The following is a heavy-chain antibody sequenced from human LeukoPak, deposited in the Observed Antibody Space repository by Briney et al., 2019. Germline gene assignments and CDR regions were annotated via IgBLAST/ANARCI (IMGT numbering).Heavy chain of an antibody. CDR2: IIPIFSTA. CDR3: ARDQRYYGSGSYYNDY. Sequence: SVKVSCKASGGTFSSYAISWVRQAPGQGLEWMGRIIPIFSTANYAQKFQGRVTITADKSTSTAYVELSSLRSEDTAVYYCARDQRYYGSGSYYNDYWGQGTLVTVSS. CDR1: GGTFSSYA. J-gene: IGHJ4*02. V-gene: IGHV1-69*06. D-gene: IGHD3-10*01.